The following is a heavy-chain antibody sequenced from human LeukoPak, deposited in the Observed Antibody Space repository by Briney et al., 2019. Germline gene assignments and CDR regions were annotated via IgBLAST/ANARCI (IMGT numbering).Heavy chain of an antibody. CDR3: ARGYAYRKFGHFDY. Sequence: SETLSLTCTVSGDSISSYYWNWIRQPPGKGLEWIGYAYYSGSTNYNPSLKSRVTISVDTSKNQFSLKLSSVTAADTAVYYCARGYAYRKFGHFDYWGQGTLVTVSS. CDR2: AYYSGST. D-gene: IGHD2-8*01. J-gene: IGHJ4*02. V-gene: IGHV4-59*12. CDR1: GDSISSYY.